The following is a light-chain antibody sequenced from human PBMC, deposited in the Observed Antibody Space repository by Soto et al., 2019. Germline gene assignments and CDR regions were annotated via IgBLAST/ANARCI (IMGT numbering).Light chain of an antibody. Sequence: EIVLTQSPGTLSLSPGERSTLSCRASQSVSSNYLAWYQQKPGQAPRLLIYGASSRATGIPDRFSGSGFGTDFTLTISRLEPEDFAVYYCQQFGSSPQTFGQGTKVEIK. J-gene: IGKJ1*01. V-gene: IGKV3-20*01. CDR3: QQFGSSPQT. CDR2: GAS. CDR1: QSVSSNY.